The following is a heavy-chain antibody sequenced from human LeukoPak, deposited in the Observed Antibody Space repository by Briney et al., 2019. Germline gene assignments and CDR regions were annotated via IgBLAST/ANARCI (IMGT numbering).Heavy chain of an antibody. D-gene: IGHD3-10*01. CDR2: ISYDGSNK. CDR3: ARDPGENDAFDI. V-gene: IGHV3-30*03. CDR1: GFTFSSYG. Sequence: GGSLRLSCAASGFTFSSYGMHWVRQAPGKGLEWVEVISYDGSNKYYADSVKGRFTISRDNAKNSLYLQMNSLRAEDTAVYYCARDPGENDAFDIWGQGTMVTVSS. J-gene: IGHJ3*02.